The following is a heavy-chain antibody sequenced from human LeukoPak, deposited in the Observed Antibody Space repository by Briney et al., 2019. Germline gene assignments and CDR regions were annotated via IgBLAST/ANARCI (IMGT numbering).Heavy chain of an antibody. CDR2: IRYDGSNK. CDR3: AKDRFTGYCSSTSCDAYYYMDV. Sequence: GGSLRLSCAASGFTFSSYGMHWVRQAPGKGLEWVAFIRYDGSNKYYADSVKGRFTISRDNSKNTLYLQMNSLRAEDTAVYYCAKDRFTGYCSSTSCDAYYYMDVWGKGTTVTISS. V-gene: IGHV3-30*02. CDR1: GFTFSSYG. D-gene: IGHD2-2*01. J-gene: IGHJ6*03.